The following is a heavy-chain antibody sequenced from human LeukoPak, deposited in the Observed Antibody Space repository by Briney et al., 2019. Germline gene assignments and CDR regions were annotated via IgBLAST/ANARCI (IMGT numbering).Heavy chain of an antibody. D-gene: IGHD3-10*01. J-gene: IGHJ4*02. Sequence: ASVKVSCKASGGTFSSYAISWVREAPGHGLEWMGRIIPILGIANYAQKFQGRVTITADKSTSTAYMELSSLRSEDTAVYYCAREGRVYYYGSGSYTYYFDYWGQGTLVTVSS. V-gene: IGHV1-69*04. CDR1: GGTFSSYA. CDR2: IIPILGIA. CDR3: AREGRVYYYGSGSYTYYFDY.